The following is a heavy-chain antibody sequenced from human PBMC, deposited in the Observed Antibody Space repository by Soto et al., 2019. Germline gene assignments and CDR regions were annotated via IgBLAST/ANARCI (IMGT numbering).Heavy chain of an antibody. CDR1: GYTFTSYA. D-gene: IGHD2-21*02. CDR2: INAGNDNT. Sequence: ASVKVSCKASGYTFTSYAMHWVRQAPRQRLQWMGWINAGNDNTKYSQKYQGRVTITRDTSASTAYMELSSLRSEDTAVYYCARSIVVVTALDYWGQGTLVTVSS. CDR3: ARSIVVVTALDY. J-gene: IGHJ4*02. V-gene: IGHV1-3*01.